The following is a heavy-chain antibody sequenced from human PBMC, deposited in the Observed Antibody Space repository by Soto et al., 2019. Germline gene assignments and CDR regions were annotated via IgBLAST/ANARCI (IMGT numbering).Heavy chain of an antibody. V-gene: IGHV4-39*07. D-gene: IGHD1-26*01. CDR3: ATYIKSGSYYEYFQH. CDR1: GSSISSSSYY. Sequence: SETLSLTCTVSGSSISSSSYYWGWIRQPPGKGLEWIGSIFYSGSTYYNPSLKSRVTISVDTSKNQFSLKLSSVTAADTAVYYCATYIKSGSYYEYFQHWGQGTLVTVSS. J-gene: IGHJ1*01. CDR2: IFYSGST.